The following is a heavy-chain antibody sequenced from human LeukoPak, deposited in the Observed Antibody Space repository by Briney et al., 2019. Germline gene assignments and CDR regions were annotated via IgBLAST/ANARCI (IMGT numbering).Heavy chain of an antibody. V-gene: IGHV4-4*07. Sequence: SETLSLTCTVSGGSISSYYWSWIRQPAGKGLEWIGRIYTSGSTNYNPSLKSRVTMSVDPSENQFSLKLNSVTTADTAVYYCARTQSQSGTYRYYFGYWGQGTLVTVSS. CDR2: IYTSGST. CDR1: GGSISSYY. CDR3: ARTQSQSGTYRYYFGY. D-gene: IGHD1-26*01. J-gene: IGHJ4*02.